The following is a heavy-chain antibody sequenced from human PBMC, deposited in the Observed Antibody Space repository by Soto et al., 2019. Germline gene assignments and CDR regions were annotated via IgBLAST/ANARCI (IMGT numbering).Heavy chain of an antibody. D-gene: IGHD2-15*01. Sequence: GGSLRLSCAASGFTFSSYAMHWVRQAPGKGLEWVAVISYDGSNKYYADSVKGRFTISRDNSKNTLYLQMNSLRAEDTAVYCCARDSYCSGGSCYPGFLDYWGQGTLVTVSS. J-gene: IGHJ4*02. CDR2: ISYDGSNK. CDR3: ARDSYCSGGSCYPGFLDY. CDR1: GFTFSSYA. V-gene: IGHV3-30-3*01.